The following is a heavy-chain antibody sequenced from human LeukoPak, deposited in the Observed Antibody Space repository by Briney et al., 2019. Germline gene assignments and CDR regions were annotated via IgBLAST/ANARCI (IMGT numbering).Heavy chain of an antibody. J-gene: IGHJ3*02. V-gene: IGHV3-21*01. CDR3: ASKFREWLGDAFDI. Sequence: GGSLRLSCAASGFTFVNAWMNWVRQAPGKGLEWVSSISSSSSYIYYADSVKGRFTISRDNAKNSLYLQMNSLRAEDTAVYYCASKFREWLGDAFDIWGQGTMVTVSS. CDR2: ISSSSSYI. D-gene: IGHD6-19*01. CDR1: GFTFVNAW.